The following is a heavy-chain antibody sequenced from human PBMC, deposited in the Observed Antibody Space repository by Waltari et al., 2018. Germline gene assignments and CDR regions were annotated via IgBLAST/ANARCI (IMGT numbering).Heavy chain of an antibody. J-gene: IGHJ3*02. V-gene: IGHV3-7*01. CDR2: IKQDGSEK. CDR3: ASDRCSSTSCYPFDDAFDI. Sequence: EVQLVESGGGLVQPGGSLRLSCAASGFTFSSYWMSWVRQAPGKGLEWVANIKQDGSEKYYVDSVKGRFTISRDNAKNSLYLQMNSLRAEDTAVYYCASDRCSSTSCYPFDDAFDIWGQGTMVTVSS. D-gene: IGHD2-2*01. CDR1: GFTFSSYW.